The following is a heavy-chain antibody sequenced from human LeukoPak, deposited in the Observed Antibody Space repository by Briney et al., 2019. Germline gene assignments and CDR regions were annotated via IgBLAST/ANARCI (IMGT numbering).Heavy chain of an antibody. CDR3: ARIGSSWQHPLGWFDP. V-gene: IGHV5-51*01. CDR2: IYPGDSDT. CDR1: GYSFTSYW. D-gene: IGHD6-13*01. J-gene: IGHJ5*02. Sequence: GESLKISCKGSGYSFTSYWIGWVRQMPGKGLEWMGIIYPGDSDTRYSPSFQGQVTISVDKSISTAYLQWSSLKASDTAMYYCARIGSSWQHPLGWFDPWGQGTLVTVSS.